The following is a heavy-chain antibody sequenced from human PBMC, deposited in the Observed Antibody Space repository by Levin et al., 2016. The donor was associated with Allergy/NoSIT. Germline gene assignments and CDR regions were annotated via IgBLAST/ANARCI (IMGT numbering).Heavy chain of an antibody. CDR3: AREGPGYFDWLLNDY. CDR2: INHSGST. D-gene: IGHD3-9*01. V-gene: IGHV4-34*01. Sequence: WIRQPPGKGLEWIGEINHSGSTYYNPSLKSRVTISVDTSKNQFSLKLSSVTAADTAVYYCAREGPGYFDWLLNDYWGQGTLVTVSS. J-gene: IGHJ4*02.